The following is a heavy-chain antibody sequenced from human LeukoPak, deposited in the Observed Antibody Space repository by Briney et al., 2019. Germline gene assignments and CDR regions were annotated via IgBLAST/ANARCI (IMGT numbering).Heavy chain of an antibody. D-gene: IGHD3-16*01. CDR1: GFTFSSYG. CDR2: ISYDGSNK. J-gene: IGHJ4*02. Sequence: PGGSLRLSCAASGFTFSSYGMHWVRQAPGKGLEWVVVISYDGSNKYYADSVKGRFTISRDNSKNTLYLQMNSLRAEDTAVYYCAKTMTGYVWGSPNYWGQGTLVTVSS. V-gene: IGHV3-30*18. CDR3: AKTMTGYVWGSPNY.